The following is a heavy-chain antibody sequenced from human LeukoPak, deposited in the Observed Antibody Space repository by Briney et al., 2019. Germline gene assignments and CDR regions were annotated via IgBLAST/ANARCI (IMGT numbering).Heavy chain of an antibody. J-gene: IGHJ6*02. CDR3: ARDNLLDYNYVMDV. Sequence: GASVKVSCKASGYTFTSYGFSWVRQAPGQGLEWMGWISAYNGNTRYALNLQGRVTMTTDSSSSTTYMELRNLRSDDTAVYYCARDNLLDYNYVMDVWGQGTTVTVSS. D-gene: IGHD1-14*01. CDR1: GYTFTSYG. CDR2: ISAYNGNT. V-gene: IGHV1-18*01.